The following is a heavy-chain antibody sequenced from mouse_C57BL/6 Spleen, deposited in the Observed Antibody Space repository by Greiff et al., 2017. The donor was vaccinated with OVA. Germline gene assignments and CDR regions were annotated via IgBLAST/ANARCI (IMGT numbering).Heavy chain of an antibody. CDR1: GYTFTSYW. J-gene: IGHJ3*01. CDR2: IYPGNSDT. V-gene: IGHV1-5*01. CDR3: TRSQFITTVADPFAY. D-gene: IGHD1-1*01. Sequence: EVQLQQSGTVLARPGASVKMSCKTSGYTFTSYWMHWVKQRPGQGLEWIGAIYPGNSDTSYNQKFKGKVKLTAVTSASTAYMELSSLTNEDSAVYYCTRSQFITTVADPFAYWGQGTLVTVSA.